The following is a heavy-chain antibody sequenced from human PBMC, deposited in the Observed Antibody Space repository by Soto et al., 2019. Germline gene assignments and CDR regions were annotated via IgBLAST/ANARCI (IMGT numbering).Heavy chain of an antibody. CDR1: GYSFTSYW. J-gene: IGHJ6*02. D-gene: IGHD3-9*01. CDR3: ARLPGYDILTGYYNAGPDFYGMDV. CDR2: IDPSDSYT. Sequence: PGESLKISYKGSGYSFTSYWISWVRQMPGKGLEWMGRIDPSDSYTNYSPSFQGHVTISADKSISTAYLQWSSLKASDTAMYYCARLPGYDILTGYYNAGPDFYGMDVWGQGTTVTVSS. V-gene: IGHV5-10-1*01.